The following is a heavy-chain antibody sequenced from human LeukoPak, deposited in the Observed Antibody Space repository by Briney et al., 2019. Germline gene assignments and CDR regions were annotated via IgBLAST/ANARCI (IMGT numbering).Heavy chain of an antibody. Sequence: SETLSLTRTVSGGSISSYYWTWIRQPPGKGLGLEWIGYIYYSGGTNYNPSLKSRVTISIDTSKNQASLKLSSVTAADTAVYYCARLWDSSSSLDYWGQGTLVTVSS. CDR2: IYYSGGT. D-gene: IGHD6-6*01. J-gene: IGHJ4*02. CDR1: GGSISSYY. V-gene: IGHV4-59*08. CDR3: ARLWDSSSSLDY.